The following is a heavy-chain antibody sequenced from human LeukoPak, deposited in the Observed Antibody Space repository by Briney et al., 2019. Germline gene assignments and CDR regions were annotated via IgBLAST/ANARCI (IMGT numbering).Heavy chain of an antibody. CDR2: ISSSGSTI. D-gene: IGHD5-18*01. Sequence: GGSLRLSCAASGFTFSSYEMNWVRQAPGKGLEWVSYISSSGSTIYYADSVKGRFTISRDNAKNTLYLQMNSLRAEDTAVYYCARDWGSYGYRGYYYYMDVWGKGTTVTVSS. CDR3: ARDWGSYGYRGYYYYMDV. CDR1: GFTFSSYE. J-gene: IGHJ6*03. V-gene: IGHV3-48*03.